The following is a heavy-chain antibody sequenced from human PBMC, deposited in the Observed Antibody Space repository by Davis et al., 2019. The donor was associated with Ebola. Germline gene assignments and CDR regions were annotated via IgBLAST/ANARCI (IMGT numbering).Heavy chain of an antibody. Sequence: SVNVSCKASGYTFTSYAMHWVRQAPGQRLEWMGWINAGNGNTKYSQKFQGRVTITRDTSASTAYMELSSLRSEDTAVYYCARSRSYYYYYGMDVWGQGTTVTVSS. CDR2: INAGNGNT. CDR1: GYTFTSYA. J-gene: IGHJ6*02. CDR3: ARSRSYYYYYGMDV. D-gene: IGHD1-26*01. V-gene: IGHV1-3*01.